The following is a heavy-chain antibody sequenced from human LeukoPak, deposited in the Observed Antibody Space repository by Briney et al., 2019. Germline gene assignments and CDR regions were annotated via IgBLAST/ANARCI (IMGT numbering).Heavy chain of an antibody. J-gene: IGHJ6*03. CDR3: AKDTGCCGPPHYYYYYMDV. D-gene: IGHD2-15*01. V-gene: IGHV3-48*03. CDR1: GFTFSSYE. CDR2: ISSSGSTI. Sequence: GGSLRLSCAASGFTFSSYEMNWVRQAPGKGLEWVSYISSSGSTIYYADSVKGRFTISRDNSKNSLYLQMNSLRAEDTALYYCAKDTGCCGPPHYYYYYMDVWGKGTTVTVSS.